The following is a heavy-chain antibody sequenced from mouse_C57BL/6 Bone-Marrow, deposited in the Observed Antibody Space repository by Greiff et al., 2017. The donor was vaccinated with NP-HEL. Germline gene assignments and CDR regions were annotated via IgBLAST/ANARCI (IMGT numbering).Heavy chain of an antibody. Sequence: VQLQQSGPELVKPGASVKISCKASGYAFSSSWMNWVKQRPGMGLEWIGRIYPGDGDTNYNGKFKGKATLTADKSSSTAYMQLSSLTSEDSAVYFCASPLYYYGSSRLFAYWGQGTLVTVSA. D-gene: IGHD1-1*01. J-gene: IGHJ3*01. CDR1: GYAFSSSW. CDR3: ASPLYYYGSSRLFAY. CDR2: IYPGDGDT. V-gene: IGHV1-82*01.